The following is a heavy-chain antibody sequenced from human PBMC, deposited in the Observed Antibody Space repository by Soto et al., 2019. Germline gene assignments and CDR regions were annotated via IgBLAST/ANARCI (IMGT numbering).Heavy chain of an antibody. D-gene: IGHD2-21*01. CDR1: GGSISSGDYY. Sequence: SETLSLTCTVSGGSISSGDYYWSWIRQPPGKGLEWIGYIYYSGSTYYNPSLKSRVTISVDTSKNQFSLTRDSVTAADTATYYCARGGISHWAYFYYMDVWDRGTTVTVSS. CDR2: IYYSGST. V-gene: IGHV4-30-4*01. J-gene: IGHJ6*03. CDR3: ARGGISHWAYFYYMDV.